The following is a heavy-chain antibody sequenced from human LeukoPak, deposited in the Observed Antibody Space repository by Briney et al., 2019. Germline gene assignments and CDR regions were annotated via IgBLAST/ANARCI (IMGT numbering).Heavy chain of an antibody. J-gene: IGHJ6*03. D-gene: IGHD5-24*01. CDR2: INTDGSST. CDR3: AKDADGYNPLYMDV. Sequence: GGSLRLSCAASGFTFSSYWMHWVRQAPGKGLVWVSHINTDGSSTNYADSVKGRFTISRDNAKNTLYLQMNSLRAEDTAVYYCAKDADGYNPLYMDVWGKGTTVTVSS. CDR1: GFTFSSYW. V-gene: IGHV3-74*01.